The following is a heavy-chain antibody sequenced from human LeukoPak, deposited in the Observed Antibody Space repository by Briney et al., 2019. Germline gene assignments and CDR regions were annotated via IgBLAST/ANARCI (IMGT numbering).Heavy chain of an antibody. Sequence: GGSLRLSCAASGFTLSNYWMSWVRQAPGKGLEWVANIKQDGSEKYYVDSVRGRFTISRDNAKHSLYLQMNRLRAEDTAVYYCARVQYVGIVDYWGQGTLVTVSS. V-gene: IGHV3-7*01. CDR3: ARVQYVGIVDY. D-gene: IGHD2-2*01. J-gene: IGHJ4*02. CDR2: IKQDGSEK. CDR1: GFTLSNYW.